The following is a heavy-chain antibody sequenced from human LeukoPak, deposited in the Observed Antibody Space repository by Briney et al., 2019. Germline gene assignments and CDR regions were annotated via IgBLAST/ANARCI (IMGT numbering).Heavy chain of an antibody. V-gene: IGHV3-48*03. D-gene: IGHD1-26*01. CDR1: GFTFSSYE. CDR3: ASQDPELAY. J-gene: IGHJ4*01. Sequence: GGSLRLSCAASGFTFSSYEMNWVRQAPGKGLEWVSYITSGASTIYYADSVKGRFTISRDNAKNSLYLQMNSLRVEDTAVYYCASQDPELAYWGHGTLVTVSS. CDR2: ITSGASTI.